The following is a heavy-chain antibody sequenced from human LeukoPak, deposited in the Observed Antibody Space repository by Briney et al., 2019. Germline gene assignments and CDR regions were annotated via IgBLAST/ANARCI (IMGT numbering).Heavy chain of an antibody. Sequence: GGSLRLSCAASGFTFSSYGMHWVRQAPGKGLEWVAVISYDGSNKYYADSVKGRFTISRDNSKNTLYLQMNSLRAEDTAVYYCARVEWELPSAFDIWGQGTMVTVSS. CDR2: ISYDGSNK. D-gene: IGHD1-26*01. J-gene: IGHJ3*02. CDR1: GFTFSSYG. V-gene: IGHV3-30*03. CDR3: ARVEWELPSAFDI.